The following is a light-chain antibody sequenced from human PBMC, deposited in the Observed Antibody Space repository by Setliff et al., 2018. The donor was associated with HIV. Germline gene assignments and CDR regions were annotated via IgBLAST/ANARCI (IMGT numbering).Light chain of an antibody. V-gene: IGLV1-44*01. CDR3: AAWDDRLNGFYV. Sequence: QSVLTQPPSASGTPGQRVTISCSGSNSNIGSNTVNWYQQLPGTAPKLFIYSNDQRPSGVPDRFSGSKSGTSASLAISGLQSEDEVNYYCAAWDDRLNGFYVFGTGTRSPS. J-gene: IGLJ1*01. CDR2: SND. CDR1: NSNIGSNT.